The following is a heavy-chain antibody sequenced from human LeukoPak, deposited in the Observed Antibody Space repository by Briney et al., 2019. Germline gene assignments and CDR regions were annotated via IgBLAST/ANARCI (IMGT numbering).Heavy chain of an antibody. CDR2: IYTNTGNP. V-gene: IGHV7-4-1*02. J-gene: IGHJ6*02. D-gene: IGHD4-17*01. Sequence: ASVKVSCKASGYTFTSYAMNWVRQAPGQGLEWMGWIYTNTGNPTYAQGFTGRFVFSLDTSVSTAYLQISSLKAEDTAVYYCARMTTVTTGNYYYGMDVWGQGTTVTVSS. CDR3: ARMTTVTTGNYYYGMDV. CDR1: GYTFTSYA.